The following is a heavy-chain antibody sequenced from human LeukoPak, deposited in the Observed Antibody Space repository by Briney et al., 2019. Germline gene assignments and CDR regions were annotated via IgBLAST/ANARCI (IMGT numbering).Heavy chain of an antibody. CDR1: GGSISSYY. Sequence: PSETLSLTCTVSGGSISSYYWSWIRQPPGKGLEWIGYIYYSGSTNYNPSLKSRVTISVDTSKNQFSLKLSSVTAADTAVYYCARVRGYSGYDCWFDPWGQGTLVTVSS. CDR2: IYYSGST. J-gene: IGHJ5*02. V-gene: IGHV4-59*01. D-gene: IGHD5-12*01. CDR3: ARVRGYSGYDCWFDP.